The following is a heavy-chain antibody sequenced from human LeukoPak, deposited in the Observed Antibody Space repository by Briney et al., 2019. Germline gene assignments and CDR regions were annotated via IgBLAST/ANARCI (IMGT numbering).Heavy chain of an antibody. D-gene: IGHD4-17*01. J-gene: IGHJ4*02. CDR1: GFTFSSYG. CDR3: ARDRDYAFDY. Sequence: GGSLRLSCAASGFTFSSYGMHWVRQAPRKGLEWISYIDSDTYGNTIYYPHTVKGRFTISRDNAKNSLYLQMDSLRDEDTAVYYCARDRDYAFDYWGQGTLVTVSS. V-gene: IGHV3-48*02. CDR2: IDSDTYGNTI.